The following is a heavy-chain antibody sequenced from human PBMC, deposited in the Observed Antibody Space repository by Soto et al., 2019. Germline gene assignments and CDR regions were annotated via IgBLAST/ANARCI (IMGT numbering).Heavy chain of an antibody. CDR2: IDPSDSYT. CDR1: GYSFTSYW. D-gene: IGHD2-2*01. Sequence: PGESLKISCKGSGYSFTSYWISWVRQMPGKGLEWMGRIDPSDSYTNYSPSSQGHVTISADKSISTAYLQWSSLKASDTAMYYCATPVVPELIALDYGMDVWGQGTTVTVYS. CDR3: ATPVVPELIALDYGMDV. V-gene: IGHV5-10-1*01. J-gene: IGHJ6*02.